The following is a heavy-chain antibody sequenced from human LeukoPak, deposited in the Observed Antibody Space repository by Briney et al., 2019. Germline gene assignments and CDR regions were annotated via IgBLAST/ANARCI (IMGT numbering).Heavy chain of an antibody. CDR1: GFTFSSYS. CDR2: ISGSGGTT. J-gene: IGHJ5*02. V-gene: IGHV3-23*01. Sequence: GGSLRLSCAASGFTFSSYSMNWVRQAPGKGLEWVSAISGSGGTTYYADSVKGRFTISRGNSKDTLYLQMYSLRAEDTAVYYCAKPQVLPPKWFDPWGQGTLVTVSS. CDR3: AKPQVLPPKWFDP.